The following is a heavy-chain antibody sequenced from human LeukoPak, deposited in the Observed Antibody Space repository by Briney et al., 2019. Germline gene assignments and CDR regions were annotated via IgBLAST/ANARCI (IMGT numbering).Heavy chain of an antibody. CDR1: GSRFSSYG. Sequence: GGSLRLSCAASGSRFSSYGTHWVRQAPGKGLEWVTFISHDGSNKYYADSVKGRFSVSRDGSRNTVSLQMNSLRTEDTAVYYCAKDMWDPSTYNWFDHWGQGTLVTVSS. CDR3: AKDMWDPSTYNWFDH. D-gene: IGHD1-26*01. V-gene: IGHV3-30*18. CDR2: ISHDGSNK. J-gene: IGHJ5*02.